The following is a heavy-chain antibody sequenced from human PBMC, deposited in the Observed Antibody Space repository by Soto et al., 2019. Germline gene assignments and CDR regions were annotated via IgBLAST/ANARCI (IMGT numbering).Heavy chain of an antibody. D-gene: IGHD3-16*02. CDR1: GYTLTELS. Sequence: GASLKVSCKVSGYTLTELSMHWVRQAPGKGLEWMGGFDPEDGETIYAQKFQGRVTMTEDTSTDTAYMELSSLRSEDTAVYYCATSTFGGVIGHIDAFDIWGQGTMVTVSS. V-gene: IGHV1-24*01. CDR2: FDPEDGET. J-gene: IGHJ3*02. CDR3: ATSTFGGVIGHIDAFDI.